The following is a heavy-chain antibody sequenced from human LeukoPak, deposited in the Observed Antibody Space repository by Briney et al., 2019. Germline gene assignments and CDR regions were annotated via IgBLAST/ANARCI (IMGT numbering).Heavy chain of an antibody. CDR3: AKTPTPAAVGNPFDY. D-gene: IGHD6-25*01. CDR1: GFTFSGYA. J-gene: IGHJ4*02. Sequence: PGGSLRPSCAASGFTFSGYAMTWVRHAPGKGLEWVSGISVSGDSTYYADSVKGRFTISRDKSKNTLYLQMNTLRAEDTAVYYCAKTPTPAAVGNPFDYWGQGTLVTVSS. V-gene: IGHV3-23*01. CDR2: ISVSGDST.